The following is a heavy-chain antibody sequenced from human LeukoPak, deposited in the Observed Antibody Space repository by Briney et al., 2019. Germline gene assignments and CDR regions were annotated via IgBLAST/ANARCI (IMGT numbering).Heavy chain of an antibody. CDR1: GGTFSSYA. CDR3: ARVSIAARTALEEIDY. CDR2: IIPIFGTA. D-gene: IGHD6-6*01. J-gene: IGHJ4*02. V-gene: IGHV1-69*05. Sequence: SVKVSCKASGGTFSSYAISWVRQAPGQGLEWMGRIIPIFGTANYAQKFRGRVTITTDESTSTAYMEPSSLRSEDTAVYYCARVSIAARTALEEIDYWGQGTLVTVSS.